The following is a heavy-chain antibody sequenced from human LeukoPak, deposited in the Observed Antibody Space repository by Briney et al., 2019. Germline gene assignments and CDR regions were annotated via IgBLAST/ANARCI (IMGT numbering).Heavy chain of an antibody. Sequence: SETLSLTCAVYGGSLSGYYWSWIRQPPAKGLEWIGEINHSGSTKYNPSLESRVTISVDTSKNQFSLQLSSVTAADTAVYYCARSTRLAAVGTFDYWGQGTLVTVSS. V-gene: IGHV4-34*01. CDR2: INHSGST. D-gene: IGHD6-13*01. CDR3: ARSTRLAAVGTFDY. CDR1: GGSLSGYY. J-gene: IGHJ4*02.